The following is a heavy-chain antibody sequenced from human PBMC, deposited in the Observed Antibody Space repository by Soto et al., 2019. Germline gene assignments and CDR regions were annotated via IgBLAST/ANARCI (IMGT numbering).Heavy chain of an antibody. V-gene: IGHV3-74*01. D-gene: IGHD3-22*01. J-gene: IGHJ4*02. Sequence: EVQLVESGGGLAQPGGSLRLSCAASGLALSNFWMHWVRQAPGKGLVWVSRISSDGTDTNYADSVKGRFTISRDNAKNTLYLQMTILKAEDTAVYYCLVVITPWSFDHWGQGALVTVSS. CDR3: LVVITPWSFDH. CDR2: ISSDGTDT. CDR1: GLALSNFW.